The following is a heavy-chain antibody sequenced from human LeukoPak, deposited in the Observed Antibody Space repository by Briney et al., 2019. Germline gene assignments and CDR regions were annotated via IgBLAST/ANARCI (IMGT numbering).Heavy chain of an antibody. CDR3: AKDKGDDFWSGYGDAFDI. V-gene: IGHV3-9*01. CDR1: GFTFDDYA. J-gene: IGHJ3*02. CDR2: ISWNSGSI. D-gene: IGHD3-3*01. Sequence: GGSLRLSCAASGFTFDDYAMHWVRQAPGKGLEWVSGISWNSGSIGYADSVKGRFTISRDNAKNSLYLQMNSLRAEDTALYYCAKDKGDDFWSGYGDAFDIWGQGTMVTVSS.